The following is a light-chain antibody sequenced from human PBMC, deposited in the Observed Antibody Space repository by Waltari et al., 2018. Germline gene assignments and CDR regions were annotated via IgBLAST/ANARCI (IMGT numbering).Light chain of an antibody. V-gene: IGKV4-1*01. CDR2: WAS. CDR3: QQYYGTPLT. Sequence: DIVMTQSPDSLAVSLGERATINCKSSQSVLYNSNNKNYLAWYQQKPGQPPELLIYWASTRESGVPDRFSGSGSGTDFTLPSSSLQAEDVAIYYCQQYYGTPLTFGGGTKVEIK. CDR1: QSVLYNSNNKNY. J-gene: IGKJ4*01.